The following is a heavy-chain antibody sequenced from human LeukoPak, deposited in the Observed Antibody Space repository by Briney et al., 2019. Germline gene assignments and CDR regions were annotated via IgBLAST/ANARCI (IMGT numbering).Heavy chain of an antibody. CDR1: GGSISSGDYY. V-gene: IGHV4-61*08. CDR2: IYYSGST. J-gene: IGHJ5*02. CDR3: ATGGYCSGGSCYNDWFDP. D-gene: IGHD2-15*01. Sequence: SQTLSLTCTVSGGSISSGDYYWSWIRQPPGKGLEWIGYIYYSGSTNYNPSLKSRVTISVDTSKNQFSLKLSSVTAADTAVYYCATGGYCSGGSCYNDWFDPWGQGTLVTVSS.